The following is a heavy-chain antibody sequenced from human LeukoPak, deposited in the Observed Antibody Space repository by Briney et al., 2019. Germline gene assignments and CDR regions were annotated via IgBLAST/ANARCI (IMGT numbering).Heavy chain of an antibody. Sequence: GGPLRLSCAASGFTFSSYSMNWVRQAPGKGLEWVSSISSSSSYIYYADSVKGRFTISRDNAKNSLYLQMNSLRAEDTAVYYCARDRAVGATDYWGQGTLVTVSS. V-gene: IGHV3-21*01. J-gene: IGHJ4*02. CDR2: ISSSSSYI. CDR1: GFTFSSYS. CDR3: ARDRAVGATDY. D-gene: IGHD1-26*01.